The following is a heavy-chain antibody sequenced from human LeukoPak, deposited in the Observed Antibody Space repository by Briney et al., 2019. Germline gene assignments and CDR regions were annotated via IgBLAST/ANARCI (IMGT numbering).Heavy chain of an antibody. CDR2: IYHSGST. CDR3: ARVYSYSSYYYYYYMDV. V-gene: IGHV4-38-2*02. Sequence: SETLSLTCTVSGYSISSGYYWGWIRQPPGKGLEWIGSIYHSGSTYYNPSLKSRVTISVDTSKNQFSLKLSSVTAADTAVYYCARVYSYSSYYYYYYMDVWGKGTTVTISS. D-gene: IGHD1-26*01. CDR1: GYSISSGYY. J-gene: IGHJ6*03.